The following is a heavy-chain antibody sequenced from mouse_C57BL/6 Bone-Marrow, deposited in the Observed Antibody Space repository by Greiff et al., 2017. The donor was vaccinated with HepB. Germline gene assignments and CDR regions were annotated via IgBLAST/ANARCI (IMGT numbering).Heavy chain of an antibody. D-gene: IGHD2-4*01. CDR2: IDPANGNT. CDR3: ASPYDYDPLDY. V-gene: IGHV14-3*01. J-gene: IGHJ2*01. Sequence: EVQLQQSVAELVRPGASVKLSCTASGFNIKNTYMHWVKQRPEQGLEWIGRIDPANGNTNYAPKFQGKATITADTSSNTAYLQLSSLTSEDTAFYCGASPYDYDPLDYWGQGTTLTVSS. CDR1: GFNIKNTY.